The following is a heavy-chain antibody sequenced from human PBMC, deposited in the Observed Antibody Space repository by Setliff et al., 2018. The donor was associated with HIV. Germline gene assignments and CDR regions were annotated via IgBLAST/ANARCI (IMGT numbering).Heavy chain of an antibody. V-gene: IGHV1-8*02. CDR3: VRDQGGGNLDY. J-gene: IGHJ4*02. Sequence: AASVKVSCKASGYTFTSYGISWVRQATGQGLEWMGWMNPNIDNTGYAQKFQGRVIMTRNTSISTAYMELTSLRSEDTAVFYCVRDQGGGNLDYWGQGTLVTVSS. CDR2: MNPNIDNT. D-gene: IGHD2-2*01. CDR1: GYTFTSYG.